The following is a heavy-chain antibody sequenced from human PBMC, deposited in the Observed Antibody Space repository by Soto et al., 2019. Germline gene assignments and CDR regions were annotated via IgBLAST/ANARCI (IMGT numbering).Heavy chain of an antibody. D-gene: IGHD4-17*01. J-gene: IGHJ4*02. Sequence: GGSLRLSCVASGFTFTTSAMSWVRQAPGKGLEWVSGISVSGGSTYHADSVKGRFTISRDDSKNTVDLEMNSLKSEDTAIYYCATYDDYQFAYWGQGTLVTVSS. CDR2: ISVSGGST. CDR3: ATYDDYQFAY. CDR1: GFTFTTSA. V-gene: IGHV3-23*01.